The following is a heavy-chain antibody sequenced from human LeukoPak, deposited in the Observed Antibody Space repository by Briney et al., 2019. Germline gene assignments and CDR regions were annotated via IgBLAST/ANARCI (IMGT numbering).Heavy chain of an antibody. J-gene: IGHJ4*02. CDR1: GYTFTSYG. Sequence: ASVKVSCKASGYTFTSYGISWVRQAPGQGLEWMGWISAYNGNTNYAQKLQGRVTMTTDTSTSTAYMELRSLRSDDTAVYYCARTLTIFGVVTDFDYWGQGTLVTVSS. V-gene: IGHV1-18*01. CDR3: ARTLTIFGVVTDFDY. D-gene: IGHD3-3*01. CDR2: ISAYNGNT.